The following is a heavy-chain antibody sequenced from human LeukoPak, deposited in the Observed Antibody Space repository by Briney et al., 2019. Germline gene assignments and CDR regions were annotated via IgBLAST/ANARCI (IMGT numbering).Heavy chain of an antibody. CDR3: ARGSGSNYMDV. Sequence: ASVKVSCKPSGYTFTSYGITWVRQAPGQGLEWMGWVKPYNGDTNYAQNLQGRVTMTTDTSTSTAYMELRSLGSDDTAVYYCARGSGSNYMDVWGRGTTVTVYS. V-gene: IGHV1-18*01. CDR1: GYTFTSYG. CDR2: VKPYNGDT. J-gene: IGHJ6*03. D-gene: IGHD3-10*01.